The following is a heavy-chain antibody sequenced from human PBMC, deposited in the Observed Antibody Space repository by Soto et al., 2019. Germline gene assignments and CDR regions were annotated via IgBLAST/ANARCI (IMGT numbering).Heavy chain of an antibody. CDR1: GYTFTSYD. V-gene: IGHV1-18*01. Sequence: ASVKVSCKASGYTFTSYDISWVRQAPGQGLEWMGWISAYNGNTNYAQKLQGRVTMTTDTSTSTAYMELRSLRSDDTAVYYCAREDSSGYSDPYYYYGMDVWGQGTTVTVSS. J-gene: IGHJ6*02. D-gene: IGHD3-22*01. CDR3: AREDSSGYSDPYYYYGMDV. CDR2: ISAYNGNT.